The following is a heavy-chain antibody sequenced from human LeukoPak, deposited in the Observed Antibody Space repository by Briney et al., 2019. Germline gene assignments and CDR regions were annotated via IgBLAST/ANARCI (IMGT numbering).Heavy chain of an antibody. V-gene: IGHV4-30-4*08. CDR2: IYYTGST. J-gene: IGHJ4*02. D-gene: IGHD2-2*01. CDR3: ARTLLANYCSSTSCSPYYFDY. CDR1: GGSISSGDYY. Sequence: PSETLSLTCTVSGGSISSGDYYWSWIRQPPGKGLEWIGYIYYTGSTYYNPSLKSRVTISVDTSKNQFSLKLSSVTAADTAVYYCARTLLANYCSSTSCSPYYFDYWGQGTLVTVSS.